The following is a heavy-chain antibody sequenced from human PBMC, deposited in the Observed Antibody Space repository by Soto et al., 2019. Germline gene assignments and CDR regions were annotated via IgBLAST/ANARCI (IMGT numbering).Heavy chain of an antibody. CDR3: ARGGGYCSSSNCYAHDYFDY. J-gene: IGHJ4*02. V-gene: IGHV3-21*01. D-gene: IGHD2-2*01. Sequence: GGSLRLSCAASGFTFTSYTMNWVRQAPGKGLEWVSSISGSSGYIYYADSMKGRFTISRDNAKNSLYLQMNSLRAEDTAVYYCARGGGYCSSSNCYAHDYFDYWGQGTLVTVSS. CDR1: GFTFTSYT. CDR2: ISGSSGYI.